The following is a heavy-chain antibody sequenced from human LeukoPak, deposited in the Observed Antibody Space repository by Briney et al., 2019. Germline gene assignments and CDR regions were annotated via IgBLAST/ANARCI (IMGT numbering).Heavy chain of an antibody. CDR3: ARDYRKELDY. D-gene: IGHD1-1*01. J-gene: IGHJ4*02. CDR2: ISYDGSNK. V-gene: IGHV3-30*03. CDR1: GFTFSDYY. Sequence: GGSLRLSCAASGFTFSDYYMSWIRQAPGKGLEWVAVISYDGSNKYYADSVKGRFTISRDNSKNTLYLQMNSLRAEDTAVYYCARDYRKELDYWGQGTLVTVSS.